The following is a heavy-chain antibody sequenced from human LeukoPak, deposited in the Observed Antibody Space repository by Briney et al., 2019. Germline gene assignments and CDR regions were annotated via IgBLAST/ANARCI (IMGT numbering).Heavy chain of an antibody. V-gene: IGHV4-59*01. Sequence: SETLSLTCTVSGGSISSYYWSWIRQPPGKGLEWIGYIYYSGSTNYNPSLKSRVTISVDTSKNQFSLKLSSVTAADTAVYYCARVAGPGLIRHRYKNWFDPWGQGTLVTVSS. CDR1: GGSISSYY. CDR3: ARVAGPGLIRHRYKNWFDP. D-gene: IGHD1-1*01. CDR2: IYYSGST. J-gene: IGHJ5*02.